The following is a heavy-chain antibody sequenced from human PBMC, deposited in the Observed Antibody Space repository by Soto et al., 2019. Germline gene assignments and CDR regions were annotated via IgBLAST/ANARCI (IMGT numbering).Heavy chain of an antibody. Sequence: HPGGSLRLSCAASGFTFSSYGMHWVRQAPGKGLEWVAVISYDGSNKYYADSVKGRFTISRDNSKNTLYLQMNSLRAEDTAVYYCAKEGGIAAAGTYYYYMDVWGKGTTVTVSS. V-gene: IGHV3-30*18. D-gene: IGHD6-13*01. CDR3: AKEGGIAAAGTYYYYMDV. CDR2: ISYDGSNK. CDR1: GFTFSSYG. J-gene: IGHJ6*03.